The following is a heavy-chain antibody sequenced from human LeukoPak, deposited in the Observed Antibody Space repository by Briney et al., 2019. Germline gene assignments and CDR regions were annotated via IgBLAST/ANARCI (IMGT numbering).Heavy chain of an antibody. Sequence: SGTLSLTCAVSGGSISSSNWWSWVRQPPGKGLEWIGEIYHSGSTNYNPPLKSRVTISVDKSKNQFSLKLSSVTAADTAVYYCARGYDSSGYKGDYFDYWGQGTLVTVSS. D-gene: IGHD3-22*01. CDR2: IYHSGST. CDR3: ARGYDSSGYKGDYFDY. J-gene: IGHJ4*02. CDR1: GGSISSSNW. V-gene: IGHV4-4*02.